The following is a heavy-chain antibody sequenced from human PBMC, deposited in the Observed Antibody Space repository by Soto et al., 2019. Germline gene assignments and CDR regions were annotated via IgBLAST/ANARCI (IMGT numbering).Heavy chain of an antibody. J-gene: IGHJ5*02. Sequence: QLQLQESGSGLVKPSQTLSLTCAVSGGSISSGGYSWSWIRQPPGKGLEWIGYIYHSGSTYYNPSLQSRVTLAVDRSKNQFSLKLSSVTAADTAVYYCARYGGKENWFDPWGQGTLVTVSS. CDR1: GGSISSGGYS. V-gene: IGHV4-30-2*01. CDR2: IYHSGST. D-gene: IGHD2-15*01. CDR3: ARYGGKENWFDP.